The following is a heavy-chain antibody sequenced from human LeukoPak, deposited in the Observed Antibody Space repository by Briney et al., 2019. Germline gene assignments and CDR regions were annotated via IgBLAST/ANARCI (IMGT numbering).Heavy chain of an antibody. CDR2: IYTSGST. CDR3: ARDQITVVVPATNTHSNWFDP. Sequence: PSETLSLTCTVSGGSISSYYWSWIRQPAGKGLEWIGRIYTSGSTNYSPSLKSRVTMSVDTSKDQFSLKLSSVTAADTAVYYCARDQITVVVPATNTHSNWFDPWGQGTLVTVSS. CDR1: GGSISSYY. D-gene: IGHD2-2*01. J-gene: IGHJ5*02. V-gene: IGHV4-4*07.